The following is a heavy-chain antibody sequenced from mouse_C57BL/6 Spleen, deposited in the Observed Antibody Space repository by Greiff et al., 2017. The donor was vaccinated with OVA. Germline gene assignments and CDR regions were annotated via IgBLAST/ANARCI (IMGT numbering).Heavy chain of an antibody. D-gene: IGHD3-2*02. CDR3: ARDMEQLRLQFAY. CDR1: GYTFTDYY. V-gene: IGHV1-26*01. Sequence: VQLQQSGPELVKPGASVKISCKASGYTFTDYYMNWVKQSHGKSLEWIGDINPNNGGTSYNQKFKGKATLTVDKSSSTAYMVLRSLTSEDSAVYYGARDMEQLRLQFAYWGQGTLVTVSA. CDR2: INPNNGGT. J-gene: IGHJ3*01.